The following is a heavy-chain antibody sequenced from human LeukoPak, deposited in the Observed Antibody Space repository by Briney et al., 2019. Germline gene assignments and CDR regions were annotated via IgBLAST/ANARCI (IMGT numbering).Heavy chain of an antibody. D-gene: IGHD3-10*01. CDR1: GFIFSNSG. CDR3: ARNSGGRRYYFTE. J-gene: IGHJ4*02. Sequence: GGSLRLSCAASGFIFSNSGMHWVRQAPGRGLEWVTVIYTDGSTKYYADSVKGRFTISRDNSQNTLYLQMNSLRAEDTAVYYCARNSGGRRYYFTEWGQGTLVTVSS. CDR2: IYTDGSTK. V-gene: IGHV3-33*01.